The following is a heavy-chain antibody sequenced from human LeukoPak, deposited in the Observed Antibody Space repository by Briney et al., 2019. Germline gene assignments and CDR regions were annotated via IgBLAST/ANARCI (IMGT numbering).Heavy chain of an antibody. CDR3: ALPGGDIVVVPAAIGYFQH. CDR1: GFTFSRYA. J-gene: IGHJ1*01. CDR2: ISGSGGST. V-gene: IGHV3-23*01. D-gene: IGHD2-2*02. Sequence: PGGSLRLSCVASGFTFSRYAMHWVRQAPGKGLEWVSAISGSGGSTYYADSVKGRFTISRDNSKNTLYLQMNSLRAEDTAVYYCALPGGDIVVVPAAIGYFQHWGQGTLVTVSS.